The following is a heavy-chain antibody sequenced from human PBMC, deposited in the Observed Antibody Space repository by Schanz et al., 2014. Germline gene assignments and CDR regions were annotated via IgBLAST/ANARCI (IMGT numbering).Heavy chain of an antibody. CDR2: ISYHGSER. CDR3: AKLDGYAYGSMGQEYFDY. J-gene: IGHJ4*02. V-gene: IGHV3-30*18. CDR1: GFSFSDYG. D-gene: IGHD5-18*01. Sequence: QVQLVESGGGVVQPGRSLRLSCAGSGFSFSDYGMHWVRQAPGRGLEWVAVISYHGSERYYADSVKGRFTISRDNSKNTLYLQMISLRAEDTAVYYCAKLDGYAYGSMGQEYFDYWGQGTLVAVSS.